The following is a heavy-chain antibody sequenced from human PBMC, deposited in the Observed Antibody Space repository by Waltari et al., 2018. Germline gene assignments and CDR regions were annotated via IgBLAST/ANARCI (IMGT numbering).Heavy chain of an antibody. CDR2: TSNSGSS. CDR1: GSTTSLFS. J-gene: IGHJ2*01. V-gene: IGHV4-59*01. Sequence: QVQLQESGPGLVKPSETLSLTCSVSGSTTSLFSWTWIRQSPGKGLEWIGYTSNSGSSNYNPSPRSRVTISLDTSKSQFSLKLISVTADDSAVYFCARDTGGWYFDLWGRGTLVTVSS. D-gene: IGHD3-10*01. CDR3: ARDTGGWYFDL.